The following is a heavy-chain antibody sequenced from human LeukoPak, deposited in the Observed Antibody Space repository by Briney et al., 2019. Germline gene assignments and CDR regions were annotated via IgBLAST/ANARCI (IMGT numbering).Heavy chain of an antibody. CDR3: ARGQSGDPAFDI. Sequence: GGSLRLSCAISGFTFSACELTWVRQAPGKGLEWVSVIYSGGTTYYADSVEGRFTISRDNSRDTVYLQMHSLRVEDTAVYYCARGQSGDPAFDIWGQGTLVTVSS. CDR1: GFTFSACE. J-gene: IGHJ3*02. CDR2: IYSGGTT. V-gene: IGHV3-53*01. D-gene: IGHD4-17*01.